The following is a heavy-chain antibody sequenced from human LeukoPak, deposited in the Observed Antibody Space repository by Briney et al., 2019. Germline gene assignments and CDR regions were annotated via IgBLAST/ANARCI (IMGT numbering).Heavy chain of an antibody. CDR2: ISSSGSTI. V-gene: IGHV3-11*01. J-gene: IGHJ5*02. CDR3: ARDESGENYYDSSGYYIDP. CDR1: GFTFSDYY. D-gene: IGHD3-22*01. Sequence: GGSLRLSCAASGFTFSDYYMSWIRQAPGKGLEWVSYISSSGSTIYYADSVKGRFTISRDNAKNSLYLQMNSLRAEDTAVYYCARDESGENYYDSSGYYIDPWGQGTLVTVSS.